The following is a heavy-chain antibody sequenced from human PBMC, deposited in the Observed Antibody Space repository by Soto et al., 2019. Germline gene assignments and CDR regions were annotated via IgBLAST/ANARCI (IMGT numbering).Heavy chain of an antibody. D-gene: IGHD5-12*01. J-gene: IGHJ6*03. CDR1: GGSISSYY. CDR3: ARLHSGYDFYYYYYMDV. Sequence: SETLSLTCTVSGGSISSYYWSWIRQPPGKGLEWIGYIYYSGSTNYNPSLKSRVTISVDTSKNQFSLKLSSVTAADTAVYYCARLHSGYDFYYYYYMDVWGKGTTVTVSS. V-gene: IGHV4-59*08. CDR2: IYYSGST.